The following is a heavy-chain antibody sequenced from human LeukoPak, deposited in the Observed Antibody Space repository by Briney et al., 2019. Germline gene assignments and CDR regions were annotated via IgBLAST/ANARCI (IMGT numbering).Heavy chain of an antibody. CDR2: IYYSGST. J-gene: IGHJ5*02. CDR1: GGSISSYY. Sequence: SETLSLTCTVSGGSISSYYWSWIRQPPGKGLEWIGYIYYSGSTYYNPSLKSRVTISVDTSKNQFSLKLSSVTAADTAVYYCARGQTEGQLLWSFRFDPWGQGTLVTVSS. CDR3: ARGQTEGQLLWSFRFDP. V-gene: IGHV4-59*12. D-gene: IGHD2-2*01.